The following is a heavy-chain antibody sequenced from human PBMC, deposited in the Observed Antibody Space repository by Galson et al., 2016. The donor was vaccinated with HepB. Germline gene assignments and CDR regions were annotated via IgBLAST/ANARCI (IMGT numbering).Heavy chain of an antibody. CDR3: ARGGGSTGHSDFDY. Sequence: LSLTCTVSGASITSGDSYWSWVRQPAGKGLEWIGRIHSRGATEYNPSLERRVTIRADTSNNQISLHVTSVAAADTAVYYCARGGGSTGHSDFDYWGQGTLITVSS. CDR2: IHSRGAT. J-gene: IGHJ4*02. V-gene: IGHV4-61*02. CDR1: GASITSGDSY. D-gene: IGHD3-10*01.